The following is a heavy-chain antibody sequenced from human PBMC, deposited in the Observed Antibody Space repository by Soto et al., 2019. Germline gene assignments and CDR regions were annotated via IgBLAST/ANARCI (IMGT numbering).Heavy chain of an antibody. D-gene: IGHD1-20*01. Sequence: EVQLVQSGGGSVQPGGSLRLSCVASGFTFTNYWMHWVRQVPGKGLVWVSRIDGVGTGTSYSDSVRVRFTISRDNAENSLHLQRDRLRAQVTSVYYCTTVFKYRGQGTPVTVSS. CDR1: GFTFTNYW. V-gene: IGHV3-74*01. CDR3: TTVFKY. J-gene: IGHJ4*02. CDR2: IDGVGTGT.